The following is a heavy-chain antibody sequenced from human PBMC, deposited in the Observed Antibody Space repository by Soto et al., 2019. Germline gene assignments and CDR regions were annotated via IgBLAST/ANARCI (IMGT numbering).Heavy chain of an antibody. CDR2: IYYSGRT. CDR1: GGSISSGGYY. J-gene: IGHJ6*02. D-gene: IGHD3-10*02. CDR3: ARDVRQGYYYYGMDV. Sequence: QVQLQESGPGLVKPSQTLSLTCTVSGGSISSGGYYWSWIRQHPGKGLEWIGYIYYSGRTYYNPSFTCRDTISVDTSNNQSSLKLSSVTAADTAVYYCARDVRQGYYYYGMDVWGQGTTVTVSS. V-gene: IGHV4-31*03.